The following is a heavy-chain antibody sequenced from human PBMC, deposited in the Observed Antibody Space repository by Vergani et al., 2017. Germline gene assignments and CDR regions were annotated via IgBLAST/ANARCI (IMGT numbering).Heavy chain of an antibody. J-gene: IGHJ4*02. CDR3: ARDQANYDILTGYYNGYFDY. V-gene: IGHV4-30-4*08. Sequence: VQLLESGGGLVQPGGSLRLSCAASGFTFSSYAMSWVRQPPGKGLEWIGYIYYSGSTYYNPSLKSRVTISVDTSKNQFSLKLSSVTAADTAVYYCARDQANYDILTGYYNGYFDYWGQGTLVTVSS. CDR1: GFTFSSYA. CDR2: IYYSGST. D-gene: IGHD3-9*01.